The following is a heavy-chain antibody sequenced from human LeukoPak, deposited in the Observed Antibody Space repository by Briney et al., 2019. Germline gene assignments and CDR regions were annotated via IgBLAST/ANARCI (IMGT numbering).Heavy chain of an antibody. CDR2: ISSASSYI. J-gene: IGHJ4*02. D-gene: IGHD7-27*01. CDR3: ARNKLGVLFYFDY. Sequence: GGSLRLSCAASGFTFSSYSMHWVRQAPGKGLEWVSSISSASSYIYYADSVKGRFTISRDNAKNSLYLQMNSLRAEDTAVYYCARNKLGVLFYFDYWGQGTLVTVS. CDR1: GFTFSSYS. V-gene: IGHV3-21*01.